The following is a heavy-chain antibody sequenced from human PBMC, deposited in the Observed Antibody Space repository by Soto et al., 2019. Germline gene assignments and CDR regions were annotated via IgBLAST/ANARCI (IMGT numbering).Heavy chain of an antibody. CDR1: GFTFINSW. J-gene: IGHJ4*02. V-gene: IGHV3-74*01. Sequence: GGSLRLSCAASGFTFINSWIHLFRQAPGKGLVWVSYINSDGSTTTYADSVKGRFTISRDNAKNTVYLQITSLTAEDTAVYYCARDRSYTTDYWGQGTLVTVSS. CDR2: INSDGSTT. D-gene: IGHD1-26*01. CDR3: ARDRSYTTDY.